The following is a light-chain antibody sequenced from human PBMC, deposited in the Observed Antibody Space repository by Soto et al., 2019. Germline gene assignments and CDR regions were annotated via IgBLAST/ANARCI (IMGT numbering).Light chain of an antibody. J-gene: IGLJ2*01. Sequence: QSALTQPASVSGSPGQSITISCTGTSSDVGGYDYVCWYQQHPGKAPKLMIYDVSNRPSGVSNRFSGSKSGNTASLTISGLQAADEADYYCSSYTSVNTLDVVFGGGTKVTVL. CDR1: SSDVGGYDY. CDR3: SSYTSVNTLDVV. CDR2: DVS. V-gene: IGLV2-14*03.